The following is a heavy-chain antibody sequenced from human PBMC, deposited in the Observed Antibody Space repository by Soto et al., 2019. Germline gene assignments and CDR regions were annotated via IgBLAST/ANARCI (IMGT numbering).Heavy chain of an antibody. D-gene: IGHD2-15*01. Sequence: GGSLRLSCAAPEFTFKSNAVHWVRQAPGKGLEWVAVISHDGSNKDYIDSVKGRFTISRDNSKNTLYLQMNSLRAEDTAVYYCARDQQYCSGGPCSHYFYGMDVWGQGTTVTVSS. CDR2: ISHDGSNK. J-gene: IGHJ6*02. V-gene: IGHV3-30*03. CDR3: ARDQQYCSGGPCSHYFYGMDV. CDR1: EFTFKSNA.